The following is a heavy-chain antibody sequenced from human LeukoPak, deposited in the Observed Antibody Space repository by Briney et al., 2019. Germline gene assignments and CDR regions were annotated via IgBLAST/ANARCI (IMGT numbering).Heavy chain of an antibody. CDR1: GCSISSLSYY. J-gene: IGHJ6*02. Sequence: PSETLSLTCTVSGCSISSLSYYWSWIPQPPGKGLEWIGFIYYSGSANYNPSLRSRVTISVDTSKNQFSLKLSSVAAADTAVYYCARDRKGGGSGSYYNYGMDVWGRGTTVTVSS. D-gene: IGHD3-10*01. CDR3: ARDRKGGGSGSYYNYGMDV. V-gene: IGHV4-61*01. CDR2: IYYSGSA.